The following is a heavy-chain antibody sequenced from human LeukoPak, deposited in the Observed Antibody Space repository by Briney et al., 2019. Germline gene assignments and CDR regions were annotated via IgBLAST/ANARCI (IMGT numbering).Heavy chain of an antibody. CDR1: GFTVSSNY. J-gene: IGHJ4*02. D-gene: IGHD3-3*01. CDR3: ARDFFGEAPSDY. Sequence: GGSLRLSCAASGFTVSSNYMSWVRQAPGKGLEWVSVIYSGGSTYYADSVKGRFTISRDNSKNTLYLQMNSLRAEDTAVYYCARDFFGEAPSDYWGQGTLVTVSS. V-gene: IGHV3-66*01. CDR2: IYSGGST.